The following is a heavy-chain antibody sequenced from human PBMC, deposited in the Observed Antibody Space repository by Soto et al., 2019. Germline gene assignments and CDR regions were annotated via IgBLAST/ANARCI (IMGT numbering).Heavy chain of an antibody. CDR1: GFIFDSSG. D-gene: IGHD3-3*01. Sequence: GGSLRLSCAASGFIFDSSGMNWVRQVPGKGLEWVSSISNTGRYIFYADSVKGRFTVSRDNAKNSLYLEMNSLRAEDTAIYYCARVGPFLDYLADVWGQGTTVTVSS. J-gene: IGHJ6*02. V-gene: IGHV3-21*01. CDR3: ARVGPFLDYLADV. CDR2: ISNTGRYI.